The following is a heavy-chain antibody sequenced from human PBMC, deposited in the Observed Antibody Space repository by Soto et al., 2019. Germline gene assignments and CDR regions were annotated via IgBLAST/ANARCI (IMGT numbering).Heavy chain of an antibody. D-gene: IGHD5-18*01. J-gene: IGHJ4*02. CDR2: ISYDGSNK. CDR3: AHLAGLSNTDDY. Sequence: QVQLVESGGGVVQPGRSLRLSCAASGFTFSSYGMHWVRQAPGKGLEWVAVISYDGSNKFYVDSVKGRFTISRDNSKNTLYLQMNSPRTEDTAVYHCAHLAGLSNTDDYWGQGTLVTVSS. CDR1: GFTFSSYG. V-gene: IGHV3-30*03.